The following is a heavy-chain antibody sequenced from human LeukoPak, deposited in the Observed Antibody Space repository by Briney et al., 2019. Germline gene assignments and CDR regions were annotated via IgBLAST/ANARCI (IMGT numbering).Heavy chain of an antibody. CDR1: GYSFTTYG. J-gene: IGHJ4*02. CDR3: ARHQQWAFDS. D-gene: IGHD2-8*01. V-gene: IGHV5-51*01. Sequence: GESLNNSCKASGYSFTTYGIGWVRQMPGKGLEWMAIVHPGNSDTKYSPSFQGQVTISADQSISTAYLQWSSLKASDTAIYYCARHQQWAFDSWGQGTLVTVSS. CDR2: VHPGNSDT.